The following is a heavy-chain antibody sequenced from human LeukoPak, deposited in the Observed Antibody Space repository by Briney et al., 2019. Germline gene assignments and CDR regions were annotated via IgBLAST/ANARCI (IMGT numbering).Heavy chain of an antibody. Sequence: GASVKVSCKASGYTFTSYDISWVRQATGQGLEWMGWLNPNSGNTGYPQKFQGRVTITRNTSISTAYMELSSLRSEDTAVYYCARGRNPRIYYGSGSMIRWFDPWGQGTLVTVSS. D-gene: IGHD3-10*01. CDR3: ARGRNPRIYYGSGSMIRWFDP. CDR1: GYTFTSYD. J-gene: IGHJ5*02. CDR2: LNPNSGNT. V-gene: IGHV1-8*03.